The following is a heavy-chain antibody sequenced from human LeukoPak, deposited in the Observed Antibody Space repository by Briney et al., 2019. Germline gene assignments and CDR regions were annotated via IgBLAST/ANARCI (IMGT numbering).Heavy chain of an antibody. V-gene: IGHV3-21*01. CDR3: ARMWGQLLTNAFDI. J-gene: IGHJ3*02. Sequence: PGGSLRLSCAASRFTFSSYSMNWVRQAPGKGLEWVSSISSSSSYIYYADSVKGRFTISRDNAKNSLYLQMNSLRAEDTAVYYCARMWGQLLTNAFDIWGQGTMVTVSS. CDR1: RFTFSSYS. D-gene: IGHD2-2*01. CDR2: ISSSSSYI.